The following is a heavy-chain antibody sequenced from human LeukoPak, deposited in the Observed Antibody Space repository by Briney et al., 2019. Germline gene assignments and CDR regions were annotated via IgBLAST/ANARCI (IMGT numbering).Heavy chain of an antibody. V-gene: IGHV1-69*13. D-gene: IGHD5-24*01. CDR2: IIPIFGTA. J-gene: IGHJ5*02. CDR1: GGTFSSYA. CDR3: ASIRRSRDGYNSNP. Sequence: GASVKVSCKASGGTFSSYAISWVRQAPGQGVEWMGGIIPIFGTANYAQKFQGRVTITADESTSTAYMELSSLRSEDTAVYYCASIRRSRDGYNSNPWGQGTLVTVSS.